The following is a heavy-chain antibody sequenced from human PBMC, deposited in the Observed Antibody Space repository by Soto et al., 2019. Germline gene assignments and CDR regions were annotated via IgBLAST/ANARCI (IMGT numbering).Heavy chain of an antibody. Sequence: QVQLVESGGGVVQPGRSLRLSCAASGFTFSSYAMHWVRQAPGKGLEWVAVISYDGSNKYYADSVKGRFTISRDNSKNTLYLQMNSLRAEDTAVYYCARDSISTNSCSSSDAFDIWGQGTMVTVSS. CDR2: ISYDGSNK. CDR1: GFTFSSYA. V-gene: IGHV3-30-3*01. J-gene: IGHJ3*02. D-gene: IGHD6-13*01. CDR3: ARDSISTNSCSSSDAFDI.